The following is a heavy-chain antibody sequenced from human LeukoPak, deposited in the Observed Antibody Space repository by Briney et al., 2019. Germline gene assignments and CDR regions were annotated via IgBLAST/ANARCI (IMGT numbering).Heavy chain of an antibody. CDR2: INEDGSQT. Sequence: GGSLRLSCAASGFTFSMYFMRWVRQAPGKGLEWVASINEDGSQTYYVDSVKGRFTIPRDNAKNSLYLQMNSLRAEDTAVYYCARDFLGFSDSWGQGTLVIVSS. J-gene: IGHJ4*02. CDR1: GFTFSMYF. D-gene: IGHD1-26*01. V-gene: IGHV3-7*04. CDR3: ARDFLGFSDS.